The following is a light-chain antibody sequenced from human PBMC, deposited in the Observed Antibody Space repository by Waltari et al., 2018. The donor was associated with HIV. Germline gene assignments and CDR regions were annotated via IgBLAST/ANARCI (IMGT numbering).Light chain of an antibody. V-gene: IGKV4-1*01. CDR1: QSVLYSSNNRDY. J-gene: IGKJ2*01. Sequence: DIVMTQTPNSLAVSLGERATLNCKSSQSVLYSSNNRDYLAWYQQRAGQPPKLLIYGASTREYGVPDRFSGSGSGTDFNLTISSLRAEDVAVYYCQQFYGAVYTFGQGPDWRSN. CDR2: GAS. CDR3: QQFYGAVYT.